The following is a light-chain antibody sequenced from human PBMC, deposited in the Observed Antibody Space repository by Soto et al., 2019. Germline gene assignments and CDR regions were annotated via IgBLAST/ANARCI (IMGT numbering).Light chain of an antibody. CDR1: QSINNR. Sequence: IQMTQSPSTLSASIGDRVTITCRASQSINNRLAWYQQMPGKAPNLLIYDASSLESGVPSRFRGSGSETEFTLTISGLQPDDFATYYCQQFIDGWTLGQGTKVEIK. CDR3: QQFIDGWT. CDR2: DAS. V-gene: IGKV1-5*01. J-gene: IGKJ1*01.